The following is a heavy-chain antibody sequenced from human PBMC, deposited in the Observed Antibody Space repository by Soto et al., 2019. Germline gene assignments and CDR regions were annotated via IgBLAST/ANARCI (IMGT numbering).Heavy chain of an antibody. D-gene: IGHD3-9*01. CDR3: ARVLRYFDP. CDR2: IYYSGGT. V-gene: IGHV4-61*01. J-gene: IGHJ5*02. Sequence: SETLSLTCTVSGGSVSSGSYYWSWIRQPPGKGLEWIGYIYYSGGTNYNPSLKSRVTISVDTSKNQFSLKLSSVTAADTAVYYCARVLRYFDPWGQGTLVTVSS. CDR1: GGSVSSGSYY.